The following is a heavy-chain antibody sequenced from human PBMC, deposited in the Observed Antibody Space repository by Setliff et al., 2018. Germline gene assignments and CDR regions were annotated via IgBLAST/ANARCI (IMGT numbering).Heavy chain of an antibody. CDR1: GYTFTNYG. CDR3: ARDADYYDTAENPIFDY. Sequence: ASVKVSCKASGYTFTNYGISWVRQAPGQGLEWMGYINTDNGVTYYAQKFQGRVTITTDTSTTTAYMEVRSLRSDDTAMYHCARDADYYDTAENPIFDYWGQGTLVTV. J-gene: IGHJ4*02. CDR2: INTDNGVT. D-gene: IGHD3-22*01. V-gene: IGHV1-18*01.